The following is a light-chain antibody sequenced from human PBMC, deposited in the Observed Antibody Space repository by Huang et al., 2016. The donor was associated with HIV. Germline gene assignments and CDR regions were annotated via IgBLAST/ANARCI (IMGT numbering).Light chain of an antibody. CDR1: RGIANY. V-gene: IGKV1-27*01. CDR3: QNYNSAPSWT. Sequence: DIQMTQSPSSLSASLGDRVTISCRASRGIANYLAWYQQKPGKGPKLLIYAASTLQSGVRSRLSGSGSGTHFTLTIRNLQPEDVATYYCQNYNSAPSWTFGQGTKVEIK. J-gene: IGKJ1*01. CDR2: AAS.